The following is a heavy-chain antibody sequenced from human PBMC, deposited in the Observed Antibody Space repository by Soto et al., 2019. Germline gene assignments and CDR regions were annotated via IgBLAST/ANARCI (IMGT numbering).Heavy chain of an antibody. CDR2: IIPIFGTA. CDR3: ARESTGYSSSWYF. Sequence: SVKVSCKASGGTFSSYAIIWLRQAPGQGLEWMGGIIPIFGTANYGQEFQGRVTIAADESTSTAYMELSSLRSEDTAVYYCARESTGYSSSWYFWGQGNLVTVSS. D-gene: IGHD6-13*01. CDR1: GGTFSSYA. J-gene: IGHJ4*02. V-gene: IGHV1-69*13.